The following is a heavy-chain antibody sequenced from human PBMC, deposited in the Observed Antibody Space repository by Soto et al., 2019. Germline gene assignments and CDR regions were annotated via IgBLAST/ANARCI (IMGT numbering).Heavy chain of an antibody. J-gene: IGHJ4*02. V-gene: IGHV3-23*01. Sequence: EVQLLESGGGLVQPGGSLRLSCAASGFTFSSYAMSWVRQAPGKGLECVSAISGSGGSTYYADSVKGRFTISRDNSKNTLYLPMNSWRAKDTAVYYCAKGRGYCSSTSCYVGSDYWGQGTLVTVSS. CDR1: GFTFSSYA. CDR3: AKGRGYCSSTSCYVGSDY. D-gene: IGHD2-2*01. CDR2: ISGSGGST.